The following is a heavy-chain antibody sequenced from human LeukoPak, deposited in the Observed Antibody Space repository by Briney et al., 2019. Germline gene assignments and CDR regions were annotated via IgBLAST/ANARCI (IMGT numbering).Heavy chain of an antibody. CDR3: WGSPDHKVGTPSPGDY. CDR1: GGSISSSSYY. Sequence: SETLSLTCTVSGGSISSSSYYWGWIRQPPGKGLEWIGSIYYSGSTYYNPSLKSRVTISVDTSKNQFSLKLSSVTAADTAVYYWWGSPDHKVGTPSPGDYWGQGTLVTVSS. J-gene: IGHJ4*02. V-gene: IGHV4-39*01. D-gene: IGHD4-23*01. CDR2: IYYSGST.